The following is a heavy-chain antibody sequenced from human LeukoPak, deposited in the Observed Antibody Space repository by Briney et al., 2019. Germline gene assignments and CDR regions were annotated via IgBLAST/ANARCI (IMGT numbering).Heavy chain of an antibody. Sequence: ASVKVSCKASGYTFTGYYMHWVRQAPGQGLEWMGWINPNSGGTNYAQNFQGRVTMTRDTSISTAYTDLSRLRSDDTAVYYCARGGEIIVLPPAMPDDYWGQGTLVTVSS. CDR3: ARGGEIIVLPPAMPDDY. V-gene: IGHV1-2*02. J-gene: IGHJ4*02. CDR1: GYTFTGYY. CDR2: INPNSGGT. D-gene: IGHD2-2*01.